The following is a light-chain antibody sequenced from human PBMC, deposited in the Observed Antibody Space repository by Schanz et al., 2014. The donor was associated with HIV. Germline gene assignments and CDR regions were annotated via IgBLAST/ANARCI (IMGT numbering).Light chain of an antibody. V-gene: IGLV7-46*01. CDR3: LLSYNGGGV. Sequence: QAVVTQEPSLTVSPGGTVTLTCGSSTGPVTSGHYPYWFQQKPGQAPRTLIYDTSNKHSWTPARFSASLLGGNAALTLSGAQPEDEADYYCLLSYNGGGVFGTGTKLTVL. CDR2: DTS. J-gene: IGLJ1*01. CDR1: TGPVTSGHY.